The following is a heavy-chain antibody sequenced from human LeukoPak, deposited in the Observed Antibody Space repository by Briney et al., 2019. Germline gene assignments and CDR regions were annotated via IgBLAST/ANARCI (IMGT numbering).Heavy chain of an antibody. V-gene: IGHV3-30-3*01. Sequence: QSGGSLRLSCAASGFTFSSYAMHWVRQAPGKGLEWVAVISYDGSNKYYADSVKGRFTISRDNSKNTLYLQMNSLRAEDTAVYYCERDEKYQTPFDYWGQGTLVTVSS. J-gene: IGHJ4*02. D-gene: IGHD2-2*01. CDR3: ERDEKYQTPFDY. CDR1: GFTFSSYA. CDR2: ISYDGSNK.